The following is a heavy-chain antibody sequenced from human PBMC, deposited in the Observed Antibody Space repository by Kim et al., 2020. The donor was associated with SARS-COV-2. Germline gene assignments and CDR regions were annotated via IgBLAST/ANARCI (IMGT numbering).Heavy chain of an antibody. CDR2: VYYSGGT. Sequence: SETLSLTCTVSGNSLSSYYWSWIRQPPGKGLEWIAYVYYSGGTTYNPSLKSRVTLSVDTSKNQFSLNLSSVTAADTAVYYCARRSTPENYFDYWGQGILVTVSS. J-gene: IGHJ4*02. D-gene: IGHD2-15*01. CDR1: GNSLSSYY. V-gene: IGHV4-59*08. CDR3: ARRSTPENYFDY.